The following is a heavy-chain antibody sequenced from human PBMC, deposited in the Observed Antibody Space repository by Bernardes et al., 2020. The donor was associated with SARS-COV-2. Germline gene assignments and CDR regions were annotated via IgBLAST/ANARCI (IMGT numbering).Heavy chain of an antibody. D-gene: IGHD4-17*01. V-gene: IGHV1-3*01. CDR3: ARPRLEPTYGDYVCLDF. CDR1: GYNFISYA. Sequence: AGVKVSCKASGYNFISYAMYWVRQAPGQGLEWMGWVNAANGNTKYSQKFQGRVTLTRDSYADIVYMELSRLTPEDTAVYYCARPRLEPTYGDYVCLDFWGQGTLVTVSS. J-gene: IGHJ4*02. CDR2: VNAANGNT.